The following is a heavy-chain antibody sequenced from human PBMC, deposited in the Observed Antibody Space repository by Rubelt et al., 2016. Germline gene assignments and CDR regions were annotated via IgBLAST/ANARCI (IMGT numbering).Heavy chain of an antibody. D-gene: IGHD5-24*01. CDR2: ISAYNGNT. Sequence: GISWVRQAPGQGLEWMGWISAYNGNTNYAQKLQGRVTMTTDTSTSTAYMELSSLRSEDTAVYYCATQRHYYFDYWGQGTLVTVSS. V-gene: IGHV1-18*01. J-gene: IGHJ4*02. CDR1: G. CDR3: ATQRHYYFDY.